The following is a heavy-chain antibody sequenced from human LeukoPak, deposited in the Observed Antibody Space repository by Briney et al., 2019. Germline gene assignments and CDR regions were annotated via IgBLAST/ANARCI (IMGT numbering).Heavy chain of an antibody. V-gene: IGHV3-23*01. CDR1: GFTFSSYA. Sequence: GGSLTLSCAASGFTFSSYAMSWVRQAPGKGLDWVSAISGSGGSTYYADYVKGRFTISRDNSKNTQDLQMNSLRAEDPDVYYAAKDLSSSSSWVFDYWGQGTLVTVSS. CDR2: ISGSGGST. CDR3: AKDLSSSSSWVFDY. J-gene: IGHJ4*02. D-gene: IGHD6-13*01.